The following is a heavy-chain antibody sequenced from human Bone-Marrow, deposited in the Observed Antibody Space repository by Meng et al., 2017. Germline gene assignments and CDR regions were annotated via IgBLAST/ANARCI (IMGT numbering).Heavy chain of an antibody. J-gene: IGHJ4*02. V-gene: IGHV4-34*01. D-gene: IGHD4-11*01. CDR1: GGSFSDYS. Sequence: SETLSLTCVVSGGSFSDYSWSWIRQPPGKGLEWIGEINHSGSTNYNPSLESRATISVDTSQNNLSLKLSSVTAADSAVYYCARGPTTMAHDFDYWGQGTLVTVSS. CDR2: INHSGST. CDR3: ARGPTTMAHDFDY.